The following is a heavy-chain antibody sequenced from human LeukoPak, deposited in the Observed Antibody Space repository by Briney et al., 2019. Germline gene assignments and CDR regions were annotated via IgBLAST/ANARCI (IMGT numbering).Heavy chain of an antibody. CDR1: GFTFNIYS. D-gene: IGHD1-7*01. V-gene: IGHV3-21*01. J-gene: IGHJ4*02. Sequence: PGGSLRLSCAASGFTFNIYSMNWVRQAPGKGLEWVSSISSSSSYIYYADSVKGRFTISRDNAKNSLYLQMNSLRAEDTAVYYCARGGKASGTTRDYWGQGTLVTVSS. CDR3: ARGGKASGTTRDY. CDR2: ISSSSSYI.